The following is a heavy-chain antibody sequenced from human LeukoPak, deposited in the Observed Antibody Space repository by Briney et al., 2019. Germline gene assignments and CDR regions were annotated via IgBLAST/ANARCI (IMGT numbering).Heavy chain of an antibody. V-gene: IGHV4-34*01. Sequence: PSETLSLTCAVYGGSFSGYYWSWIRQPPGKGLERIGEINHSGSTNYNPSLKSRVTISVDTSKNQFSLKLSSVTAADTAVYYCARVIWFGEVYYYYYYMDVWGEGTTVTVSS. CDR3: ARVIWFGEVYYYYYYMDV. CDR1: GGSFSGYY. CDR2: INHSGST. J-gene: IGHJ6*03. D-gene: IGHD3-10*01.